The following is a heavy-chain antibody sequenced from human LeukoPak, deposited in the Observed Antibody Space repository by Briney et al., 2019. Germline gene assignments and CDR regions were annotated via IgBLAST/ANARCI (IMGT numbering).Heavy chain of an antibody. V-gene: IGHV3-23*01. J-gene: IGHJ4*02. D-gene: IGHD3-10*01. Sequence: PGGSLRLSCAASGFSFSSYALSWVRRAPGKGLEWVSGISGSGSTAVYTDSVRGRFTVSRDNSKNTLYLQMNSLRDEDTAAYYCAEDALGGSGSYSWGTFDYWGQGTLVIVS. CDR2: ISGSGSTA. CDR1: GFSFSSYA. CDR3: AEDALGGSGSYSWGTFDY.